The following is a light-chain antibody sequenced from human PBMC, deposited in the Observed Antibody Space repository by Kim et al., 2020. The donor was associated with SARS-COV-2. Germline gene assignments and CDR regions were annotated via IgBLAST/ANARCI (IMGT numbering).Light chain of an antibody. J-gene: IGLJ2*01. CDR3: AAWDDSLSHVV. CDR2: RNN. Sequence: GRMVTISCSGSSSNIGSNYVYWYQQLPGTAPKLLIYRNNLRPSGVPDRFSGSKSGTSASLAISGLRSEDEADYYCAAWDDSLSHVVFGGGTQLTVL. CDR1: SSNIGSNY. V-gene: IGLV1-47*01.